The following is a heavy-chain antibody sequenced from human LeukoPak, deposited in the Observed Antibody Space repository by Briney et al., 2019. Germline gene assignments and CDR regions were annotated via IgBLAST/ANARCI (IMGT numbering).Heavy chain of an antibody. CDR3: ARSPMVRGVRWFDP. D-gene: IGHD3-10*01. CDR2: INPNTGGT. Sequence: VASVKVSCKASGYTFTGYYMHWVRQAPGQGLEWMGWINPNTGGTNYAQQFQGRVTMTRDTSITTAYMDLSSLTSDDTAVYYCARSPMVRGVRWFDPWGQGNLVTVSS. V-gene: IGHV1-2*02. CDR1: GYTFTGYY. J-gene: IGHJ5*02.